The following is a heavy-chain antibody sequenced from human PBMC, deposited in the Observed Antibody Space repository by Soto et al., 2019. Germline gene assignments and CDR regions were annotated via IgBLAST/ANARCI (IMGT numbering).Heavy chain of an antibody. Sequence: QVQLVQSGAEVKKPGASVKVSCKASGYTFTSYDINWVRQATGQGLEWMGWMNPNSGNTGYAQKFQGRVTMTRNTSIGTAYMELSSLRSEDTAVYYCARGRRCSGGSCYGGWFDPWGQGTLVTVSS. V-gene: IGHV1-8*01. D-gene: IGHD2-15*01. CDR3: ARGRRCSGGSCYGGWFDP. CDR1: GYTFTSYD. CDR2: MNPNSGNT. J-gene: IGHJ5*02.